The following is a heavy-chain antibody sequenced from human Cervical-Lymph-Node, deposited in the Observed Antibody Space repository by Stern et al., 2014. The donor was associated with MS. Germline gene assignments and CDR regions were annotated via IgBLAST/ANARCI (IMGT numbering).Heavy chain of an antibody. CDR3: ARGGQWLGYYYYGMDV. V-gene: IGHV3-30*01. CDR2: ISYDGSNK. Sequence: QVQLVESGGGVVQPGRSLRLSCAASGFTFSSYAMHWVRQAPGKGLEWVAVISYDGSNKYYADSVKGRFTISRDNSKNTLYLQMNSLRAEDTAVYYCARGGQWLGYYYYGMDVWGQGTTVTVSS. J-gene: IGHJ6*02. D-gene: IGHD6-19*01. CDR1: GFTFSSYA.